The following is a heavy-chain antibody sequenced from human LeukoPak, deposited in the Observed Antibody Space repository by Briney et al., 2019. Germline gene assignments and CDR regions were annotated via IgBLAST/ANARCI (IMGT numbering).Heavy chain of an antibody. V-gene: IGHV1-3*01. CDR3: ATLAVAGRGPL. CDR1: GYTFTSYA. CDR2: INAGNGNT. J-gene: IGHJ4*02. Sequence: ASVKVSCKASGYTFTSYAMHWVRQAPGQRLEWMGWINAGNGNTKYSQKFQGRVTTTRDTSASTAYMELSSLRSEDTAVYYCATLAVAGRGPLWGQGTLVTVSS. D-gene: IGHD6-19*01.